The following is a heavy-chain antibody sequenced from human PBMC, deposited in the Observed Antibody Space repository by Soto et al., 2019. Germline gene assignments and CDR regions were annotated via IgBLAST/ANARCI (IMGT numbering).Heavy chain of an antibody. CDR3: ARDRYSSGWYVDY. V-gene: IGHV3-7*01. Sequence: EVQLVESGGGLVQPGGSLRLSCAASGFTFSSYWMSWVRQAPGKGLEWVANIKQDGSEKYYVDSVKGRFTISRDNAKNSLYLQMNSLRAEDTAVYYCARDRYSSGWYVDYWGQGTLVTVSS. J-gene: IGHJ4*02. D-gene: IGHD6-19*01. CDR2: IKQDGSEK. CDR1: GFTFSSYW.